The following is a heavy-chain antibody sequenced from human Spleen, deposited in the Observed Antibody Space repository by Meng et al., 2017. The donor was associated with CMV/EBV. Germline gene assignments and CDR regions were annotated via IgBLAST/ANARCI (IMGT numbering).Heavy chain of an antibody. CDR3: ARGRPDLGFDY. CDR1: NGTFNSYA. J-gene: IGHJ4*02. V-gene: IGHV1-69*10. D-gene: IGHD3-16*01. CDR2: VIPMLGEP. Sequence: SVKVSCKAYNGTFNSYAMNWVRQAPGQGLEWMGGVIPMLGEPKYTQKFQGRVTITADTSTRTAYMELINLQSDDTAVYYCARGRPDLGFDYWGQGTLVTVS.